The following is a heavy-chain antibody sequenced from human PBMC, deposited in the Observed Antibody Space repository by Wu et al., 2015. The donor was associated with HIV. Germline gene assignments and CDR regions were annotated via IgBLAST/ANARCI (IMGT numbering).Heavy chain of an antibody. V-gene: IGHV1-69*05. D-gene: IGHD3-3*01. CDR1: GNTFNA. CDR2: IIPLFGTT. CDR3: ARGDYANYDFWSAYPSY. J-gene: IGHJ4*02. Sequence: QDQLVQSGAEVKKPGSSVKISCKASGNTFNAINWLRQAPGQGLEWMGGIIPLFGTTEYAHIFQGRVTITTDESTSTAYMRLSSLTSADTAVYYCARGDYANYDFWSAYPSYWGQGTLVTVSS.